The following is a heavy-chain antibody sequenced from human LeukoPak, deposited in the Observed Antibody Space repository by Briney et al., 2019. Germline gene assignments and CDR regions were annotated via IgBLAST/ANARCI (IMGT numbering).Heavy chain of an antibody. Sequence: GGSLRLSCAASGSAFSGYWMPWVRQAPGKGPVWVSRINSDGSSISYADSVKGRFTISRDNAKNTLYLQMNSLRAEDTAVYYCVRDDYRQRERAFDIWGQGTMVTVSS. V-gene: IGHV3-74*01. CDR2: INSDGSSI. CDR1: GSAFSGYW. CDR3: VRDDYRQRERAFDI. J-gene: IGHJ3*02. D-gene: IGHD4-11*01.